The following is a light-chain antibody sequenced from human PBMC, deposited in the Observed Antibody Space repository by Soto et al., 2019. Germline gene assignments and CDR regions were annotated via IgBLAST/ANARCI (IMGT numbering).Light chain of an antibody. CDR1: QSVLYSSNNKNY. V-gene: IGKV4-1*01. J-gene: IGKJ1*01. CDR3: QQYYSAPWT. Sequence: DIVMTQSPDSLAVSLGERATMNCKSSQSVLYSSNNKNYLAWYQQKPGQPPKLLIYWASTRESGVPDRFSGGGSGTDFTLTISSLQAEDVAVYYCQQYYSAPWTFGQGTKVEIK. CDR2: WAS.